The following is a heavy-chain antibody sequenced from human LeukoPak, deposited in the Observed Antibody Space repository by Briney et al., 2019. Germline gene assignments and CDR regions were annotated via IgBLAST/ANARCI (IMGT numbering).Heavy chain of an antibody. CDR3: ARDKVLIA. Sequence: SETLSLTCTVSGGSISSGGYYWSWIRQHPGKGLEWIGYIYYSGSTNYNPSLKSRVTISVDKSKNQFSLKLSSVTAADTAVYYCARDKVLIAWGQGTLVTVSS. CDR1: GGSISSGGYY. V-gene: IGHV4-31*03. CDR2: IYYSGST. J-gene: IGHJ5*02.